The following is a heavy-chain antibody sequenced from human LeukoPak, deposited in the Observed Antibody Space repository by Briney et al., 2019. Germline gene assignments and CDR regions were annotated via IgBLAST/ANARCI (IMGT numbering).Heavy chain of an antibody. CDR1: GGTFSSYA. Sequence: ASVKVSCKASGGTFSSYAISWVRQAPGQGLEWMGGINPNSGGTNYAQKFQGRVTMTRDTSISTAYMELSRLRSDDTAVYHCARGPFYYDSSGWTFHFDYWGQGTLVTVSS. CDR2: INPNSGGT. J-gene: IGHJ4*02. D-gene: IGHD3-22*01. V-gene: IGHV1-2*02. CDR3: ARGPFYYDSSGWTFHFDY.